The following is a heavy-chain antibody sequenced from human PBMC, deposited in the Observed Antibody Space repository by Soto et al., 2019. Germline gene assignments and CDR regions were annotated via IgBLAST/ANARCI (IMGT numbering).Heavy chain of an antibody. D-gene: IGHD6-13*01. J-gene: IGHJ5*02. V-gene: IGHV1-3*01. CDR1: GYTFTSHS. CDR3: ARDGIAAAGISWFDP. CDR2: INAGNGNT. Sequence: ASVKVSCKASGYTFTSHSMHWVRQAPGQRLEWMGWINAGNGNTKYSQKFQGRVTITTDTSASTAYMELSSLRSEDTAVYYCARDGIAAAGISWFDPWGQGTLVTVSS.